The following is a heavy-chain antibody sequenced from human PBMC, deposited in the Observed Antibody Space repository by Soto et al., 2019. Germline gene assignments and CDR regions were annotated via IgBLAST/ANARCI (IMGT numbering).Heavy chain of an antibody. Sequence: ASVKVSCKASGYTFTSYGISWVRQAPGQGLEWMGWISAYNGNTNYAQKLQGRVTMTTDTSTSTAYMELRSLRSDDTAVYYCARIWPNYYYYGMDVWGQGTTVTVSS. CDR3: ARIWPNYYYYGMDV. CDR1: GYTFTSYG. CDR2: ISAYNGNT. V-gene: IGHV1-18*01. J-gene: IGHJ6*02.